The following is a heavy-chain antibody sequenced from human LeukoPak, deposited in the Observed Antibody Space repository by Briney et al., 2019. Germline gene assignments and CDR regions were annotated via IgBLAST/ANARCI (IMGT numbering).Heavy chain of an antibody. CDR2: INHSGST. CDR1: GGSFSGFS. D-gene: IGHD5-18*01. J-gene: IGHJ6*02. Sequence: PSETLSLTCTVYGGSFSGFSWSWIRQSPGKGLEWIGEINHSGSTNYNPSLKSRVTISVDTSKNQFSLKLSSVTAADTAVYYCARWGYSYGQRYYYYGMDVWGQGTTVTVSS. CDR3: ARWGYSYGQRYYYYGMDV. V-gene: IGHV4-34*01.